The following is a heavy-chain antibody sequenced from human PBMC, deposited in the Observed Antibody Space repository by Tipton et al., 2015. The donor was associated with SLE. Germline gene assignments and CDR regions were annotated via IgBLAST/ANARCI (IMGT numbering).Heavy chain of an antibody. Sequence: SLRLSCEASGFTFNDYSMHWVRQAPDKGLEWVAYVRSDASTRYYGTSVKGRFTISRDNSKNTVYLQMSTLRPDDTALYYCAKGFDDSGFFLDFWGQGTLVTVSS. D-gene: IGHD3-22*01. CDR3: AKGFDDSGFFLDF. V-gene: IGHV3-30*02. CDR1: GFTFNDYS. CDR2: VRSDASTR. J-gene: IGHJ4*02.